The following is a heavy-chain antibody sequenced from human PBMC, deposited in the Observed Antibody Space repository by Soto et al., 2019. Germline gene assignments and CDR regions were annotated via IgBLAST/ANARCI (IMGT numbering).Heavy chain of an antibody. CDR2: IYYSGST. V-gene: IGHV4-59*01. J-gene: IGHJ5*02. Sequence: PSETLSLTCTVSGVSISSYYWSWIRQPPGKGLEWIGYIYYSGSTNYNPSLKSRVTISVDTSKNQFSLKLSSVTAADTAVYYCARGPDFWSGNWFDPWGQGTLVTVSS. D-gene: IGHD3-3*01. CDR1: GVSISSYY. CDR3: ARGPDFWSGNWFDP.